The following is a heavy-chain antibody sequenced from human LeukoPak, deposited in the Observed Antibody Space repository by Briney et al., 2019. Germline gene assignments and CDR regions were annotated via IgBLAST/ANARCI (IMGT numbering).Heavy chain of an antibody. CDR1: GFIFNNYA. D-gene: IGHD6-19*01. CDR3: AKDNRRHYTSGPNPDSLH. V-gene: IGHV3-9*01. Sequence: GGSLRLSYAGSGFIFNNYAMHWVRQPPGKGLEWVSGISWNSGTIDYADSVRGRFTISRDNAKNSLYLQMDSLRVEDTAFYYCAKDNRRHYTSGPNPDSLHWGQGALVTVSS. J-gene: IGHJ4*02. CDR2: ISWNSGTI.